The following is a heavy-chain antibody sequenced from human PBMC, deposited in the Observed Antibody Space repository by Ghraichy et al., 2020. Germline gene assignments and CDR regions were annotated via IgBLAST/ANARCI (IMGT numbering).Heavy chain of an antibody. CDR2: IKSKTYGETT. V-gene: IGHV3-49*03. Sequence: GGSLRLSCTTAGFTFGDYAMSWFRQAPGKGLEWLGFIKSKTYGETTEYAASVKGRFTISRDDSKSIAYLQMNSLKTEDTVVYYCTRGGYSYQFWGQGIVVTVSS. CDR1: GFTFGDYA. D-gene: IGHD5-24*01. J-gene: IGHJ4*02. CDR3: TRGGYSYQF.